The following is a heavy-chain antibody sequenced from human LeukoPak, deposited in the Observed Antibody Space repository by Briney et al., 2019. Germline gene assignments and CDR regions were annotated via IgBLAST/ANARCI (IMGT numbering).Heavy chain of an antibody. CDR2: ISSSGTPI. CDR1: GFTFSSYE. V-gene: IGHV3-48*03. D-gene: IGHD2-21*01. CDR3: AREKTACGGDCYDS. Sequence: GGSLRLSCAASGFTFSSYEMNWVRQAPGKGLEWVSYISSSGTPIHYADSVKGRFTISRDNAKNSLFLQMNSLRAEDTAAYYCAREKTACGGDCYDSWGQGTLVTVSS. J-gene: IGHJ4*02.